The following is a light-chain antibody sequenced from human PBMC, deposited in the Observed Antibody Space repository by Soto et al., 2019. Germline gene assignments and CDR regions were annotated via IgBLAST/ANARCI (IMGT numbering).Light chain of an antibody. CDR1: QAIRNF. J-gene: IGKJ3*01. CDR3: QKYSSVPV. V-gene: IGKV1-27*01. CDR2: AAS. Sequence: DIQMTQSPTSLSASVGDRVTITCRASQAIRNFVAWYQQKPGKAPKLLIYAASTLQSGVPSRFSGSGSVTDFTLTINSLQPEDVATYSCQKYSSVPVFGPGTKVEIK.